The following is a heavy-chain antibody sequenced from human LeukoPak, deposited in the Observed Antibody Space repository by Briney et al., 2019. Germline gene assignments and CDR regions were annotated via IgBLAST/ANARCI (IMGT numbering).Heavy chain of an antibody. V-gene: IGHV3-23*01. Sequence: GGSLRLSCAASGFTFSSYAMSWVRQAPGKGLEWVSAISGSGGSTYYADSVKGRFTISRDNSKNTLYLQMNSLRAEDTAVYYCAKDDGYHYYDSSGPDYWGQGTLVTVSS. D-gene: IGHD3-22*01. CDR1: GFTFSSYA. J-gene: IGHJ4*02. CDR3: AKDDGYHYYDSSGPDY. CDR2: ISGSGGST.